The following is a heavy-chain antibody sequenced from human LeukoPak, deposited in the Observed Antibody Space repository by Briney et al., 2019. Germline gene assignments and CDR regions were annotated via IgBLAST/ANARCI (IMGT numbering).Heavy chain of an antibody. CDR3: ARDESGDYDSSGYYNWFDP. Sequence: GASVKVSCKAPGYTFTSYGISWVRQAPGQGLEWMGWISAYNGNTNYAQKLQGRVTMTTDTSTSTAYMELRSLRSDDTAVYYCARDESGDYDSSGYYNWFDPWGQGTLVTVSS. J-gene: IGHJ5*02. CDR1: GYTFTSYG. CDR2: ISAYNGNT. D-gene: IGHD3-22*01. V-gene: IGHV1-18*01.